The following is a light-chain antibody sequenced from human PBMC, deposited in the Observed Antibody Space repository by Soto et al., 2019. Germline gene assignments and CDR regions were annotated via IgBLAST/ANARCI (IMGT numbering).Light chain of an antibody. CDR1: QSVSSN. Sequence: EIVWTQSPGTLSLSPGERATLSCRASQSVSSNLLAWYQEKPGQAPRLLIYGASSRATGVPDRFSGSGSGTEFTLTISSLQSEDFAVYYCQQYHNWPITFGQGTRLEIK. J-gene: IGKJ5*01. CDR2: GAS. V-gene: IGKV3D-15*01. CDR3: QQYHNWPIT.